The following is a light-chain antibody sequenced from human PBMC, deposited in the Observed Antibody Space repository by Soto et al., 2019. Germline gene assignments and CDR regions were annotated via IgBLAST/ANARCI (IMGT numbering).Light chain of an antibody. Sequence: QSVLTQPRSVSGTPGQSVTISCTGASSDVGGYKYVSWYQQHPGKAPKLMIYDVSKRPSGVPDRFSGSKSGNTASLTISGLQTEDEADYSCCSYAGRYTYVFGTGTKVTVL. V-gene: IGLV2-11*01. CDR2: DVS. J-gene: IGLJ1*01. CDR3: CSYAGRYTYV. CDR1: SSDVGGYKY.